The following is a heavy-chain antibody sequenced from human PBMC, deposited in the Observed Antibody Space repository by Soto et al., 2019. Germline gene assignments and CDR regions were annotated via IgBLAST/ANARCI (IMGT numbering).Heavy chain of an antibody. CDR1: GFAFSAYA. D-gene: IGHD6-13*01. CDR3: AKGSTFFDF. J-gene: IGHJ4*02. V-gene: IGHV3-23*01. Sequence: GGSLRLSCAASGFAFSAYAMTWVRQAPGKGLEWVSDISDSDGGTHYADSVKGRFTISRDNAKNTLYLQMDRLRVEDAAVYYCAKGSTFFDFWGQGTLVTVSS. CDR2: ISDSDGGT.